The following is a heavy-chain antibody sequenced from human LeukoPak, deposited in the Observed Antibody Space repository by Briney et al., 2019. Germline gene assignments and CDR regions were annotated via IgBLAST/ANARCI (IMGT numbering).Heavy chain of an antibody. CDR3: ARQSQRWLLSYYFDY. D-gene: IGHD3-3*01. Sequence: GGSLRLSCAASGFTFSDYYMSWIRQAPGKGLEWVSYISSSGSTIYYADSVKGRFTISRDNAKNSLYLQMNSLRAEDTAVYYCARQSQRWLLSYYFDYWGQGTLVTVSS. V-gene: IGHV3-11*01. J-gene: IGHJ4*02. CDR1: GFTFSDYY. CDR2: ISSSGSTI.